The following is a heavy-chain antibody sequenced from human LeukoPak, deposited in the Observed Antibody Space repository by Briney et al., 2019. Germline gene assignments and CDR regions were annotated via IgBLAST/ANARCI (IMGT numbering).Heavy chain of an antibody. CDR2: IRYDGSNK. Sequence: GGSLRLSCAASGFTFSSYGMHWVRQAPGKGLEWVAFIRYDGSNKYYADSVKGRFTISRDNSKNTLYLQMNSLRAEDTAVYYCAKDRPALDYENYFDYWGQGTLVTVSS. J-gene: IGHJ4*02. CDR3: AKDRPALDYENYFDY. CDR1: GFTFSSYG. V-gene: IGHV3-30*02. D-gene: IGHD4-17*01.